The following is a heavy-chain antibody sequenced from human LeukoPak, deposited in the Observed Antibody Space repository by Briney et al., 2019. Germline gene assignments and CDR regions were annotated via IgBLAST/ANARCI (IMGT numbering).Heavy chain of an antibody. CDR2: ISYDGSNK. CDR3: AKEYCSNSVCHSLDY. Sequence: PGGSLRLSCAASGFTFNYAWMSWVRQAPGKGLEWVAVISYDGSNKYYADSVKGRFTFSRDNSKNTLYLQMNSLRAEDTAVYYCAKEYCSNSVCHSLDYWGQGTLVTVSS. V-gene: IGHV3-30*18. J-gene: IGHJ4*02. CDR1: GFTFNYAW. D-gene: IGHD2-8*01.